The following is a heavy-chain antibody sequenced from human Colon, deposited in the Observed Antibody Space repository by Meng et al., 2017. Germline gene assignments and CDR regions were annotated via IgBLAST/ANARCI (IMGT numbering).Heavy chain of an antibody. CDR3: ARDRVPGKY. Sequence: QVQLQGSGPGLVRPSETLSFTCTVSGGSVSSGTYYWSWIRQPPGKGLEWIGCIYYSGTTNYNPSLKSRVTISVDTSKNQFSLKLSSVTPADTAVYFCARDRVPGKYWGQGTLVTVSS. CDR1: GGSVSSGTYY. CDR2: IYYSGTT. V-gene: IGHV4-61*01. D-gene: IGHD1-14*01. J-gene: IGHJ4*02.